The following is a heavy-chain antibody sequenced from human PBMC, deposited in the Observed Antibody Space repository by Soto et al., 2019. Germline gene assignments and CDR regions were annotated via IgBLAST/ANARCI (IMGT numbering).Heavy chain of an antibody. J-gene: IGHJ4*02. CDR2: IIPILGIA. CDR1: GGTFSSYT. Sequence: QVQLVQSGAAVKKPGSSVKVSCKASGGTFSSYTISWVRQAPGQGLEWMGRIIPILGIANYAQKFQGRVTITADKSTGTAYMELSRLRSEDTAVYYWARASRFWSGYDVYWGQGTLVHVSS. V-gene: IGHV1-69*02. CDR3: ARASRFWSGYDVY. D-gene: IGHD3-3*01.